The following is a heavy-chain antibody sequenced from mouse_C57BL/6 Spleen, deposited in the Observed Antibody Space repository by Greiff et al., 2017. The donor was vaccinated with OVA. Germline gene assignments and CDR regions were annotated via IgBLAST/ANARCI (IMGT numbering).Heavy chain of an antibody. Sequence: QVQLQQPGAELVKPGASVKLSCKASGYTFTSYWMHWVKQRPGQGLEWIGMIHPNSGSTNYNEKFKSKATLTVDKSSSTAYMQLNSLTSEDSAVYCCARGHYDVYYFDYWGQGTTLTVSS. CDR2: IHPNSGST. CDR3: ARGHYDVYYFDY. D-gene: IGHD2-4*01. J-gene: IGHJ2*01. CDR1: GYTFTSYW. V-gene: IGHV1-64*01.